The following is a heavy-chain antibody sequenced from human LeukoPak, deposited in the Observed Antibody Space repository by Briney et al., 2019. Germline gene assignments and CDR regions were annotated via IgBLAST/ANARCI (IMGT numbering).Heavy chain of an antibody. Sequence: GGSLRLSCAASGFTFSDYYMSWIRQAPGKGLEWVSYISSSGSTIYYADSVKGRFTISRDNAKNSLYLQMNSLRAEDTAVYYCARDTSVVGTLRYFDYWGQGALVTVSS. J-gene: IGHJ4*02. D-gene: IGHD6-19*01. CDR1: GFTFSDYY. V-gene: IGHV3-11*01. CDR3: ARDTSVVGTLRYFDY. CDR2: ISSSGSTI.